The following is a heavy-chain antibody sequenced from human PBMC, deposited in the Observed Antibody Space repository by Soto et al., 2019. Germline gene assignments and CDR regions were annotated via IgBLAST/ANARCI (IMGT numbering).Heavy chain of an antibody. CDR2: IYYSGST. V-gene: IGHV4-39*01. CDR3: ARLDLTVTIIDY. CDR1: GGSLSSSSYY. Sequence: SETLSLTCTVSGGSLSSSSYYWGWLRQPPGKGLEWIGSIYYSGSTYYNPSLKSRVTISVDTSKNQFSLTLSSLTAADTAVYYCARLDLTVTIIDYWGQGTMVTVCS. J-gene: IGHJ4*02. D-gene: IGHD4-17*01.